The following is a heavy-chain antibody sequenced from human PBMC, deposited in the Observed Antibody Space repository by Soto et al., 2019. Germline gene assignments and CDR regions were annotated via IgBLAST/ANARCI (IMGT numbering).Heavy chain of an antibody. V-gene: IGHV3-7*01. CDR2: IKPDGSDK. Sequence: GGSLRLSCAASGFTFRNYWMGWVRQTPDKGLEWVANIKPDGSDKYYVDFVKGRFTISRDNAKYSVFLQMNSLRAEDTAVYYCARENYFDYWGQGTLVTVSS. J-gene: IGHJ4*02. CDR1: GFTFRNYW. CDR3: ARENYFDY.